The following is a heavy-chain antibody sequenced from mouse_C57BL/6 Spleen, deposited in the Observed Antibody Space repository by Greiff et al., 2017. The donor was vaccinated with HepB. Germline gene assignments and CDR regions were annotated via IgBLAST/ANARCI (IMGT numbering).Heavy chain of an antibody. D-gene: IGHD2-4*01. J-gene: IGHJ2*01. CDR1: GYTFTSYG. CDR3: ARGRYYDYPFDY. V-gene: IGHV1-81*01. Sequence: QVQLKESGAELARPGASVKLSCKASGYTFTSYGISWVKQRTGQGLEWIGEIYPRSGNTYYNEKFKGKATLTADKSSSTAYMGLRSLTSEDSAVSFCARGRYYDYPFDYWGQGTTLTVSS. CDR2: IYPRSGNT.